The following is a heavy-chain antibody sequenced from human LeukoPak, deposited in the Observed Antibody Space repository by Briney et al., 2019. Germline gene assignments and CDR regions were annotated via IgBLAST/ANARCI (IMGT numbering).Heavy chain of an antibody. CDR2: IYYSGST. D-gene: IGHD3-10*01. V-gene: IGHV4-31*03. J-gene: IGHJ4*02. CDR3: ARELPPYYYGLGNYIGVLDY. CDR1: GGSISSGGYY. Sequence: SETLSLTCTVSGGSISSGGYYWSWIRQHPGKGLEWIGYIYYSGSTYYNPPLKSRVTISLDTSKNQLSLKLSSVTAADTAVYYCARELPPYYYGLGNYIGVLDYRGQGTLVTVSS.